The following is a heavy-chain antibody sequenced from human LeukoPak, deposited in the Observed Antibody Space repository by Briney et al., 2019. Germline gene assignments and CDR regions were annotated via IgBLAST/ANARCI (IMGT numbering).Heavy chain of an antibody. CDR3: AARSSGNPYF. CDR2: IKQDGSEK. Sequence: GGSLKLSCTASGLALSNYWMIWVRQAPGKGLQWVAKIKQDGSEKYYVDSVKGRFTISRDNAENSLYLQMNSLRVEDTAVYYCAARSSGNPYFWGQGTLVTVSS. CDR1: GLALSNYW. D-gene: IGHD1-26*01. V-gene: IGHV3-7*03. J-gene: IGHJ4*02.